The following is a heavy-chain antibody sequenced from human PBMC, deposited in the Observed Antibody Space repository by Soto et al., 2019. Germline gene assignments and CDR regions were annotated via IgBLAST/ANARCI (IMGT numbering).Heavy chain of an antibody. D-gene: IGHD2-2*01. CDR1: GITFKDYG. Sequence: PGGSLRLSCAVSGITFKDYGMSWVRQAPGKGLQWVAGINWNGGSIGYADSVKGRFTISRDNAKNTLYLQMNSLRAEDTAVYYCAREYCSSTSCYYFLDYWAQGSLVTVSS. CDR2: INWNGGSI. CDR3: AREYCSSTSCYYFLDY. J-gene: IGHJ4*02. V-gene: IGHV3-20*04.